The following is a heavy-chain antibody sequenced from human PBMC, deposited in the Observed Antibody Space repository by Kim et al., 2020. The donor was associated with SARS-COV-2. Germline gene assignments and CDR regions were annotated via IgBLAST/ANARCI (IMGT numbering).Heavy chain of an antibody. V-gene: IGHV6-1*01. CDR3: ARDVWFGDLLIDY. D-gene: IGHD3-10*01. J-gene: IGHJ4*02. Sequence: YAASVKSQVTIKPETSSTQFALQLDSVTPEDTAVYYCARDVWFGDLLIDYWGQGTLVTVSS.